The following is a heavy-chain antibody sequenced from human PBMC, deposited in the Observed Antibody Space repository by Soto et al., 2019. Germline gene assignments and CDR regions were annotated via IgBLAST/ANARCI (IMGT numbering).Heavy chain of an antibody. D-gene: IGHD3-16*01. Sequence: ASVKVSCKASGYTFTSYGISWVRQAPGQGLEWMGWISAYNGNTNYAQKLQGRVTMTTDTSTSTAYMELRSLRSDDTAVYYCAREIMAQSLNYDYVWGSYPYVTYFDYWGQGTLVTAPQ. CDR3: AREIMAQSLNYDYVWGSYPYVTYFDY. J-gene: IGHJ4*02. CDR1: GYTFTSYG. V-gene: IGHV1-18*01. CDR2: ISAYNGNT.